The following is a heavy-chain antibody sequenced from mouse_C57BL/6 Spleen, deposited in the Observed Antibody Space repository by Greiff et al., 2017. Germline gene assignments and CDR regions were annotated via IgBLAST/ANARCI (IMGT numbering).Heavy chain of an antibody. J-gene: IGHJ1*03. CDR3: TLYGSSYDWYCDV. Sequence: QVQLQQSGAELVRPGASVTLSCKASGYTFPDYEMHWVKQTPVHGLEWIGAIDPETGGTAYNQTFKGKAILTADKSSSTAYMELRSLTSEDSAVYYCTLYGSSYDWYCDVWGTGTTVTVSS. V-gene: IGHV1-15*01. D-gene: IGHD1-1*01. CDR1: GYTFPDYE. CDR2: IDPETGGT.